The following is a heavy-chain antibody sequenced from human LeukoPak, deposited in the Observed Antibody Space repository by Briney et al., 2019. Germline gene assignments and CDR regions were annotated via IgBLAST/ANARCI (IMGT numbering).Heavy chain of an antibody. CDR1: GYTLTGLS. CDR3: ATPRSGYDYVWGSYRADAFDI. V-gene: IGHV1-24*01. CDR2: FHPEDGET. D-gene: IGHD3-16*02. Sequence: ASVKASCKVSGYTLTGLSMHWVRQAPGKGLEWMGGFHPEDGETINAQKFQGRVTMTEDTSTDTAYMELSSLRSEATAVYYCATPRSGYDYVWGSYRADAFDIWGQGTMVTVSS. J-gene: IGHJ3*02.